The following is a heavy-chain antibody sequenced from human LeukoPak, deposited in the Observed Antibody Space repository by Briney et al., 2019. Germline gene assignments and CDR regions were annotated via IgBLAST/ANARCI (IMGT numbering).Heavy chain of an antibody. CDR2: LRNSGSSP. CDR1: GFTFSNYA. Sequence: PGGSLRLSCVGSGFTFSNYAMTWVRQAPGKGLEWVSALRNSGSSPYYADSVKGRFTISRDNSQNTLYLQMNSLRVEDTAVYYCAKTGGATNFGPLDSWGQGTLVFVSS. V-gene: IGHV3-23*01. D-gene: IGHD1-26*01. CDR3: AKTGGATNFGPLDS. J-gene: IGHJ4*02.